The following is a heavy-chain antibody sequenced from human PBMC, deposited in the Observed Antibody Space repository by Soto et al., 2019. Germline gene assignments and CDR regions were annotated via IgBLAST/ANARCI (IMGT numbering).Heavy chain of an antibody. D-gene: IGHD4-17*01. V-gene: IGHV1-18*01. CDR2: IIAYNGNT. CDR1: GYTFTSYD. Sequence: QVQLVQSGAEVKKPGASVKVSCKASGYTFTSYDISWVRQAPGQGLEWMGWIIAYNGNTNYAQKLQGRVTMTTDTSTSTAYMELRSLRSDDTAVYYCARAGGLVYGEENFGYYYGMDVWGQGTTVTVSS. CDR3: ARAGGLVYGEENFGYYYGMDV. J-gene: IGHJ6*02.